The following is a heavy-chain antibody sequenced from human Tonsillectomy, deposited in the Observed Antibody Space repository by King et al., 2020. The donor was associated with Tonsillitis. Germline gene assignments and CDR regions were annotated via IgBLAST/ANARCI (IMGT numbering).Heavy chain of an antibody. V-gene: IGHV4-61*02. CDR1: GGSIRSGSYY. Sequence: VQLQESGPGLVKPSQTLSLTCGVSGGSIRSGSYYWSWIRQPAEKGLEWIGHVYTIGSTYCNPSLKSRVTMSVDTSKNHYSLKLDSVTAADTALYYCARLKTSLTCIEWGFDYWGQGSLVTVSS. J-gene: IGHJ4*02. CDR3: ARLKTSLTCIEWGFDY. CDR2: VYTIGST. D-gene: IGHD1-7*01.